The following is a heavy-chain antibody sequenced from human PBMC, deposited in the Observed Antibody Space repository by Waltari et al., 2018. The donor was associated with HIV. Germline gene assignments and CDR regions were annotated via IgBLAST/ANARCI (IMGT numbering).Heavy chain of an antibody. CDR2: IADNSEM. J-gene: IGHJ4*02. CDR1: GFTLTPFG. V-gene: IGHV3-21*01. D-gene: IGHD6-19*01. CDR3: ARDGRGWSRDY. Sequence: EVHRDDSAEDRLQAGESLRSCCSPSGFTLTPFGMTWVRQAPGKGLEWVATIADNSEMYYGDSAAGRFTITRDKAKNSMHLQINRLRAEDTAVHYYARDGRGWSRDYWGQGTLVTVSS.